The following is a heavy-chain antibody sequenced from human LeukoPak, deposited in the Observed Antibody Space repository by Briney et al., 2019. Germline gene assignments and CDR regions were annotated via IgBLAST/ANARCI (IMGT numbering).Heavy chain of an antibody. J-gene: IGHJ5*02. CDR3: ATDVHPGNNWFDP. V-gene: IGHV3-30*02. Sequence: GGSLRLSCAACGFSFSDFAMHWVRQAPGKGLEWVAFIRYDGSNKYYADFVKGRFTISRDDSKNTLYLQMNSLRTEDTAVYYCATDVHPGNNWFDPWGQGTLVTVSS. CDR2: IRYDGSNK. D-gene: IGHD1-1*01. CDR1: GFSFSDFA.